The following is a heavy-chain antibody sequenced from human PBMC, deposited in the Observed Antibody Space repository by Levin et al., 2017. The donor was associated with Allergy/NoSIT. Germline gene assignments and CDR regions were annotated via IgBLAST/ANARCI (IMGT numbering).Heavy chain of an antibody. J-gene: IGHJ6*03. CDR2: ISGSGGST. CDR1: GFTFSSYA. V-gene: IGHV3-23*01. Sequence: GGSLRLSCAASGFTFSSYAMSWVRQAPGKGLEWVSAISGSGGSTYYADSVKGRFTISRDNSKNTLYLQMNSLRAEDTAVYYCAKEGRRCTGGVCPYYYYYYMDGWGKGTTVTVSS. CDR3: AKEGRRCTGGVCPYYYYYYMDG. D-gene: IGHD2-8*02.